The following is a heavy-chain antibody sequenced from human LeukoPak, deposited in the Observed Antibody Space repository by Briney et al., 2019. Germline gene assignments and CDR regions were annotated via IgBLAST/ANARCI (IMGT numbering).Heavy chain of an antibody. CDR1: GFTFSNAW. V-gene: IGHV3-7*03. CDR3: ARDMRLEQWLVSYYYYGMDV. D-gene: IGHD6-19*01. J-gene: IGHJ6*02. CDR2: IKQDGSEK. Sequence: GGSLRLSCATSGFTFSNAWMNWVRQAPGKGLEWVANIKQDGSEKYYVDSVKGRFTISRDNAKNSLYLQMNSLRAEDTAVYYCARDMRLEQWLVSYYYYGMDVWGQGTTVTASS.